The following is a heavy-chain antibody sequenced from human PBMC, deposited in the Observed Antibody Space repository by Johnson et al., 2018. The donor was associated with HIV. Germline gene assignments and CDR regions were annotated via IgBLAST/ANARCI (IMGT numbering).Heavy chain of an antibody. CDR3: AKGESSSSEPDAFDI. Sequence: VQLVESGGGVVQPGRSLRLSCAASGFTFSYYGIHWVRQAPGKGLEWVAVISYAGSDKYYSDSVKGRFTISRDNSKNTLYLQMNSLRAEDTAVYYCAKGESSSSEPDAFDIWGQGTMVTVSS. D-gene: IGHD6-6*01. J-gene: IGHJ3*02. CDR1: GFTFSYYG. CDR2: ISYAGSDK. V-gene: IGHV3-33*05.